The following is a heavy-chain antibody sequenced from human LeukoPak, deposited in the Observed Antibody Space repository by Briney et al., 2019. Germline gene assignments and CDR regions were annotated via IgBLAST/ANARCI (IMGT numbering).Heavy chain of an antibody. CDR3: ASGGRVGDIFDI. V-gene: IGHV3-74*01. J-gene: IGHJ3*02. D-gene: IGHD2-15*01. Sequence: PGGSLRLSCAGSGFTFSTNWMYWVRQAPGKGLVWVSRINSDGRSIGYADSVKGRFTISRDNAYNTLYLQMNSLRAEDTALYYCASGGRVGDIFDIWGQGTMVRVSS. CDR1: GFTFSTNW. CDR2: INSDGRSI.